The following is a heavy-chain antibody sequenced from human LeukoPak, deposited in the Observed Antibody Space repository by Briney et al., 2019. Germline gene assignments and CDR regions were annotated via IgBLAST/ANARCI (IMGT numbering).Heavy chain of an antibody. D-gene: IGHD3-9*01. J-gene: IGHJ4*02. CDR2: ISYDGSNK. Sequence: GGSPRLSCAASGFTFSSYGMHWVRQAPGKGLEWVAVISYDGSNKYYADSVKGRFTISRDNSKNTLYLQMNSLRAEDTAVYYCAKDPLYDDILTAYPDYWGQGTLVTVSS. CDR3: AKDPLYDDILTAYPDY. CDR1: GFTFSSYG. V-gene: IGHV3-30*18.